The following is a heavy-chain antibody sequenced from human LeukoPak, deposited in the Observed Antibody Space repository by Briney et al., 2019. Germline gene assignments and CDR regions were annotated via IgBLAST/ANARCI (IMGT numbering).Heavy chain of an antibody. D-gene: IGHD4-23*01. Sequence: SSETLSLTCAVSGYSISSGYYWGWIRQPPGKGLEWIGEINHSGSTNYNPSLKSRVTISVDTSKNQFSLKLSSVTAADTAVYYCARGPDMTTVVTSWGQGTLVTVSS. CDR1: GYSISSGYY. J-gene: IGHJ4*02. CDR2: INHSGST. CDR3: ARGPDMTTVVTS. V-gene: IGHV4-38-2*01.